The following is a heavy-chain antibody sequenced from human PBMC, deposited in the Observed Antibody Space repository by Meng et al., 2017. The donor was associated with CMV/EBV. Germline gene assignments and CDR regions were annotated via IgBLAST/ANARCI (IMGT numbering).Heavy chain of an antibody. D-gene: IGHD3-22*01. J-gene: IGHJ4*02. V-gene: IGHV3-30*02. CDR2: IRYDGSTK. CDR1: GFIFSTYG. CDR3: ARGGGYYYDSSGYWAIDY. Sequence: GESLKISCAASGFIFSTYGMHWVRQAPGKGLEWVAFIRYDGSTKYYADSVKGRFTISRDNAKNSLYLQMNSLRAEDTAVYYCARGGGYYYDSSGYWAIDYWGQGTLVTVSS.